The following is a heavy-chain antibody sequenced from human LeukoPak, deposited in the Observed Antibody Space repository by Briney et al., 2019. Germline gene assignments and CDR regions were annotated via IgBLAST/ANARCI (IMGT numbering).Heavy chain of an antibody. CDR3: ARDPRSYGDHQIDY. CDR1: GYTFTSYG. Sequence: ASVKVSCKASGYTFTSYGISWVRQAPGQGLEWMGWINPNSGGTKYAQKFQGRVTLTRDTSISTAYMDLSRLRSDDTAVYYCARDPRSYGDHQIDYWGQGTLVTVSS. V-gene: IGHV1-2*02. CDR2: INPNSGGT. J-gene: IGHJ4*02. D-gene: IGHD3-16*02.